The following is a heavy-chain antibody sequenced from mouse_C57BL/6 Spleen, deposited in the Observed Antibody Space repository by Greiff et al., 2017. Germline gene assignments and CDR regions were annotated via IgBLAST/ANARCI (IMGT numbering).Heavy chain of an antibody. J-gene: IGHJ2*01. CDR1: CYTFTSSW. CDR2: LYPGNSDT. Sequence: EVQLHQSGTLLARPRASVQMSSNTSCYTFTSSWMHWLKQRPGQGLEWIGALYPGNSDTSYNQKFKGKAKLTAVTSASTAYMELSSLTNEDSAVYYCTRPVVPYYFDYWGQGTTPTVSS. CDR3: TRPVVPYYFDY. D-gene: IGHD1-1*01. V-gene: IGHV1-5*01.